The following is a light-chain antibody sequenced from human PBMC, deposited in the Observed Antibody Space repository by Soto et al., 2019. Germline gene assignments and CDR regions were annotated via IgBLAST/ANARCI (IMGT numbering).Light chain of an antibody. CDR1: QGIASY. CDR2: GAS. Sequence: IQLTQSPSSLSASVGDRVTISCRASQGIASYLAWYQQKPGKAPKLLIYGASTLQSGVPSRFSGSGSGTNLTLTISSLQPEDFSTYYCQQLKSFPIPFGPGTKVDIK. V-gene: IGKV1-9*01. CDR3: QQLKSFPIP. J-gene: IGKJ3*01.